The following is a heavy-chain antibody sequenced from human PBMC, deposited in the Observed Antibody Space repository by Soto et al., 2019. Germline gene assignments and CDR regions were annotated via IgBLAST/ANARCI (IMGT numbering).Heavy chain of an antibody. V-gene: IGHV3-33*06. D-gene: IGHD2-15*01. CDR2: IWYDGINK. CDR3: AKDLASGGYNWFDP. CDR1: GFTFSDSG. J-gene: IGHJ5*02. Sequence: GSLRLSCAASGFTFSDSGMHWVRQAPGKGLEWVALIWYDGINKNYADSVKGRFTISRDNSKNTLYLQMNSLRAEDTAVYYCAKDLASGGYNWFDPWGQGTLVTVSS.